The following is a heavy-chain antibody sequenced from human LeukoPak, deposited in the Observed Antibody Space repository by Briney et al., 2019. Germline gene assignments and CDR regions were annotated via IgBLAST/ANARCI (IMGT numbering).Heavy chain of an antibody. CDR1: GGSISSSSYY. D-gene: IGHD6-19*01. Sequence: PSETLSLTCTVSGGSISSSSYYWGWIRQPPGKGLEWIGSIYYSGSTYYNPSLKSRVTISVDTSKNQFSLKLSSVTAADTAVYYCARASGWYAIANWGQGTLVTVSS. J-gene: IGHJ4*02. CDR3: ARASGWYAIAN. V-gene: IGHV4-39*01. CDR2: IYYSGST.